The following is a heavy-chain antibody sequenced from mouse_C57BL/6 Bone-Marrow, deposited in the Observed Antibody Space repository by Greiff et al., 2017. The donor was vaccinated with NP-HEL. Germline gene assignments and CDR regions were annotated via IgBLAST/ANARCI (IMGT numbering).Heavy chain of an antibody. J-gene: IGHJ3*01. D-gene: IGHD1-1*01. CDR3: AREEGHYYGSSGFAY. V-gene: IGHV1-69*01. CDR1: GYTFTSYW. Sequence: QVQLQQPGAELVMPGASVKLSCKASGYTFTSYWMHWVKQRPGQGLEWIGEIDPSDSYTNYNQKFKGKSTWTVDKSSSTAYMQLSSLTSEDSAVYYCAREEGHYYGSSGFAYWGQGTLVTVSA. CDR2: IDPSDSYT.